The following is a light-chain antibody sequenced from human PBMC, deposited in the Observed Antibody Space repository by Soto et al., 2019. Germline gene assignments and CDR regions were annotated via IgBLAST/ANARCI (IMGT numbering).Light chain of an antibody. CDR2: EVT. Sequence: QSALTQPASVSGSPGQSITISCTGTSSDAGGYNHVSWYQQHPGKAPKLMIYEVTNRPSGVSYRFSGSKAGNTASLTISGLQAEDEADYYCSSYRSTNTRDVFGTGTKVTVL. J-gene: IGLJ1*01. CDR1: SSDAGGYNH. CDR3: SSYRSTNTRDV. V-gene: IGLV2-14*01.